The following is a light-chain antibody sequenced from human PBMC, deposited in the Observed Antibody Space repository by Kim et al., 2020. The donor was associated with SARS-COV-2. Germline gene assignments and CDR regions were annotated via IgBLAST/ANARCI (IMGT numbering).Light chain of an antibody. CDR1: QGFSSY. J-gene: IGKJ4*01. CDR3: QQYYSYPPT. Sequence: ASTGDRVTITCRASQGFSSYLSWYQQKPGKAPKLLIYAASNLQSGVPSRFSGSGSGTDFTLTISCLQSEDFATYYCQQYYSYPPTFGGGTKVDIK. V-gene: IGKV1-8*01. CDR2: AAS.